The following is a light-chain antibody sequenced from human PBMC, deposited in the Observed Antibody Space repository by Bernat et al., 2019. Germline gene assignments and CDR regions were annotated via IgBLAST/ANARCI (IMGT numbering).Light chain of an antibody. Sequence: EIVLTQSPATLSLSPGERATLSCRASQSVSSYLAWYQQKPGQAPRLLIYDASNSSTAIPARFSGSGSGTDFTLTISSLVPEDFAVYYCQQRSNWPRYAFGQGTKLEIK. J-gene: IGKJ2*01. CDR2: DAS. V-gene: IGKV3-11*01. CDR1: QSVSSY. CDR3: QQRSNWPRYA.